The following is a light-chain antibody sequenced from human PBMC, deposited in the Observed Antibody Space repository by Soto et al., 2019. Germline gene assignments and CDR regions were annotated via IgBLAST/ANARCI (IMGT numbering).Light chain of an antibody. CDR3: QSFDSSLRAYV. J-gene: IGLJ1*01. V-gene: IGLV1-40*01. CDR1: SSNFGAGYE. CDR2: NNL. Sequence: QSVLTQPPSVSGAPGQRVTISCTGSSSNFGAGYEVHWYKQPPGAAPTLVIFNNLNRPSGVPERFSGSKSGTSASLVISGLQAEDEADYYCQSFDSSLRAYVFGSGTKLTVL.